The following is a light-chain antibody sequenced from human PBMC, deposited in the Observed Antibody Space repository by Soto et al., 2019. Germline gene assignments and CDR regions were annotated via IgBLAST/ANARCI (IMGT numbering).Light chain of an antibody. J-gene: IGKJ4*01. V-gene: IGKV1-5*01. CDR3: QQYNSYSPNT. CDR2: DAS. Sequence: DIQMTQSPSTLSASVGDRVTITCRASQSISSWLAWYQQKPGKAPKLLIYDASSLESGVPSRFSGSGSGTEITLTISSLQPDDFATYYCQQYNSYSPNTFGGGTKVEIK. CDR1: QSISSW.